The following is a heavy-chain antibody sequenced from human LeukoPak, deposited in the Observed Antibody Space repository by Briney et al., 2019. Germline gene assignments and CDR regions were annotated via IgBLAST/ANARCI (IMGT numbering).Heavy chain of an antibody. D-gene: IGHD6-19*01. V-gene: IGHV4-34*01. J-gene: IGHJ5*02. Sequence: SETLSLTCAVYGGSFSGYYWSWIRQPPGKGLECIGEINHSGSTNYNPSLKSRVTISVDTSKNQFSLKLSSVTAADTAVYYCASQIAVAAHGVDFWFDPWGQGTLVTVSS. CDR2: INHSGST. CDR1: GGSFSGYY. CDR3: ASQIAVAAHGVDFWFDP.